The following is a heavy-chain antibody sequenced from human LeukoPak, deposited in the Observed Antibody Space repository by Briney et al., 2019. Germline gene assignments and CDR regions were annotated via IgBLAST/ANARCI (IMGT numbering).Heavy chain of an antibody. CDR2: ISAYNGNT. V-gene: IGHV1-18*01. CDR1: GYTFTSYG. Sequence: ASAKDSCKASGYTFTSYGISWVRQAPGQGLEWMGWISAYNGNTNYAQKLQGRVTMTTDTSTSTAYMELRSLRSDDTAVYYCARDPATGNYYDSSGYDFDYWGQGTLVTVSS. CDR3: ARDPATGNYYDSSGYDFDY. D-gene: IGHD3-22*01. J-gene: IGHJ4*02.